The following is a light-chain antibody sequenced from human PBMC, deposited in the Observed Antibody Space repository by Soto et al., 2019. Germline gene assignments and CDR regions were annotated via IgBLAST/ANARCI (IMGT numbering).Light chain of an antibody. J-gene: IGKJ2*01. CDR3: QQSYRTPHT. CDR2: DAS. V-gene: IGKV1-39*01. Sequence: DIQMTQSPSTLSAYVGDRVTITCRASQSVSIYLAWFQQSPGQAPRLLIYDASNRATGIPARFSGSGSGTNFTLTISSLQPEDFATYYCQQSYRTPHTFGQGTKLETK. CDR1: QSVSIY.